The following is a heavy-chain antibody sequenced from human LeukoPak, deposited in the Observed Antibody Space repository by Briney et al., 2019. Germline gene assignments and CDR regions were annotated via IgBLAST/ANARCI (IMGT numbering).Heavy chain of an antibody. Sequence: PSETLSLTCTVSGGSISSYYWSWIRQPPGKGLEWIGYIYYSGSTNYNPSLKSRVTISVDTSKNQFSLKLSSVTAADTAVYYCARHVSIVQLEYYCYGMDVWGQGTAVTVSS. CDR3: ARHVSIVQLEYYCYGMDV. CDR1: GGSISSYY. CDR2: IYYSGST. V-gene: IGHV4-59*08. J-gene: IGHJ6*02. D-gene: IGHD1-1*01.